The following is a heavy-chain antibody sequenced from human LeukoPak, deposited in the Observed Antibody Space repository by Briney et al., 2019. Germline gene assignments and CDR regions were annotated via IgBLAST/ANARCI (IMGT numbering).Heavy chain of an antibody. J-gene: IGHJ4*02. CDR2: IRQDGSEK. D-gene: IGHD3-3*01. V-gene: IGHV3-7*05. CDR3: ARDHPYYDFWSGYQSQFAY. Sequence: GGSLRLSCAASGFTFSSYWMSWVRQAPGKGLEWVANIRQDGSEKHYVDSVKGRFTISRDNAKNLLYLQMNSLRAEDTAVYYCARDHPYYDFWSGYQSQFAYWGQGTLVTVSS. CDR1: GFTFSSYW.